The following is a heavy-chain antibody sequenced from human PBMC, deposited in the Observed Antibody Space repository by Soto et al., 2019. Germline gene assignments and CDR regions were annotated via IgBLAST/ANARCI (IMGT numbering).Heavy chain of an antibody. D-gene: IGHD2-15*01. V-gene: IGHV4-30-2*01. J-gene: IGHJ4*02. CDR1: GCTIRNGGYF. CDR3: ARQYCSGGSCHLDY. CDR2: IYHSGST. Sequence: PSDSLTLTYAGSGCTIRNGGYFRSWIRHPPGKVLELIGYIYHSGSTYYNPSLKSRVTISVDRSKIQFSLKLSSVTAADTAVYYCARQYCSGGSCHLDYWGQG.